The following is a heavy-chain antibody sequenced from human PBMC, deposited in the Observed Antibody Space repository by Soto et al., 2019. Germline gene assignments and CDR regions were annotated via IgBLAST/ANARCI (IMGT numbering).Heavy chain of an antibody. J-gene: IGHJ6*02. V-gene: IGHV3-23*01. D-gene: IGHD3-3*01. CDR3: ARDEYYVFWSGYYTDYYYGMDV. Sequence: GGSLRLSCAASGFTFSTHPMSWVRQAPGKGLEWVSAINSGGSTYYADSVKGRFTISRDNSKITLYLQMNSLRAEDTAVYYCARDEYYVFWSGYYTDYYYGMDVWGQGTTVTVSS. CDR2: INSGGST. CDR1: GFTFSTHP.